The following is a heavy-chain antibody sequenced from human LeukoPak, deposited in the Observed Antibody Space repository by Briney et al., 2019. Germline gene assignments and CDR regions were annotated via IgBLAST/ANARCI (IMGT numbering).Heavy chain of an antibody. Sequence: TGGSLRLSCAASGFTFDDYGMSWVRQAPGKGLEWVSGINWNGGSTGYADSVKGRFTISRDNAKNSLYLQMNSLRAEDTALYHCARVSSTFGGVIPLYYFDYWGQGTLVTVSS. D-gene: IGHD3-16*01. CDR1: GFTFDDYG. CDR3: ARVSSTFGGVIPLYYFDY. V-gene: IGHV3-20*01. J-gene: IGHJ4*02. CDR2: INWNGGST.